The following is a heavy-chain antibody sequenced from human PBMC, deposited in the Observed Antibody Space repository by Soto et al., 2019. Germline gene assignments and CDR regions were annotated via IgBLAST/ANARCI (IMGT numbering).Heavy chain of an antibody. CDR3: ARHLNWDFDY. D-gene: IGHD7-27*01. V-gene: IGHV4-39*01. CDR2: IYYSGST. J-gene: IGHJ4*02. Sequence: PSETLSLTCTVSGVSICTDSYYWGWLRQPPEKGLEWIGTIYYSGSTYYNPSLKSRVTISVDTSKNQFSLRLSSVTAADTAVYYCARHLNWDFDYWGQGTLVTVSS. CDR1: GVSICTDSYY.